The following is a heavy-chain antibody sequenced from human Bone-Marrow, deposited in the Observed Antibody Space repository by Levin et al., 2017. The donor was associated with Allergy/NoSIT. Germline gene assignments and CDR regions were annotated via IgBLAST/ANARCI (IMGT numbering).Heavy chain of an antibody. CDR3: ARLNLVAYDF. CDR2: ISGSGSPV. V-gene: IGHV3-48*03. J-gene: IGHJ4*02. CDR1: GFTFGNYE. D-gene: IGHD2-8*02. Sequence: GGSLRLSCAASGFTFGNYEMTWVRQAPGKGLEWLSYISGSGSPVYYADSVKGRFTISRDNAKNTLYLQLNSLRAEDTAVYFCARLNLVAYDFWGQGTLVTVSS.